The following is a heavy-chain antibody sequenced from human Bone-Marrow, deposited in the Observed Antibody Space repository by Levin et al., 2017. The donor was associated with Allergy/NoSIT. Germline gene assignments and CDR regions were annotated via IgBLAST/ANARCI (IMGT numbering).Heavy chain of an antibody. CDR1: GFTFSRSW. Sequence: GGSLRLSCAASGFTFSRSWMSWVRQAPGKGLEWVANIKQDGSEKSYVDSVKGRFTISRDNAKNSLYLQMNSLRAEDTAVYYCAKERALQRSRYYYGMDVWGQGTTVTVSS. J-gene: IGHJ6*02. CDR2: IKQDGSEK. CDR3: AKERALQRSRYYYGMDV. D-gene: IGHD5-24*01. V-gene: IGHV3-7*01.